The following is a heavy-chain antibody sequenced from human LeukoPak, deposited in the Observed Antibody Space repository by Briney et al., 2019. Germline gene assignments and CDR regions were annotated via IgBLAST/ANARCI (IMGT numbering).Heavy chain of an antibody. CDR1: GFTFSSYA. CDR2: ISGSGGST. J-gene: IGHJ4*02. D-gene: IGHD4-17*01. Sequence: GGSLRLSCAASGFTFSSYAMSWVRQAPGKGLEWVSAISGSGGSTYYADSVKGRFTISRDNSKNTLYLQMNSLRAEDTAVYYCVRGTTVTTPYRFDYWGQGTLVIVSS. CDR3: VRGTTVTTPYRFDY. V-gene: IGHV3-23*01.